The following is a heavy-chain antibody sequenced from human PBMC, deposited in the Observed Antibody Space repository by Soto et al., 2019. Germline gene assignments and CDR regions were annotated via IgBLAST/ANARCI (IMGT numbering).Heavy chain of an antibody. CDR3: ARDRPGSQNYFDY. CDR1: GFTFSSDW. V-gene: IGHV3-74*01. D-gene: IGHD3-10*01. J-gene: IGHJ4*02. Sequence: EVQLVESGGGLAQPGGSLRLSCAASGFTFSSDWMHWVRQAPGKGLVWVSRINTDGSGTSYADSVKGRFTISRDNAKNTLYLQMNSLRAEDTAMYYCARDRPGSQNYFDYWGQGNMVTVSS. CDR2: INTDGSGT.